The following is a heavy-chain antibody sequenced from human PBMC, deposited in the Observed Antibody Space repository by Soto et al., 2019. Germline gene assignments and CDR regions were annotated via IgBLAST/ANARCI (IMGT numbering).Heavy chain of an antibody. J-gene: IGHJ4*02. Sequence: PEGSLRLSCAASGFTFSSYSMNWVRQAPGKGLEWVSSISSSSSYIYYADSVKGRFTISRDNAKNSLYLQMNSLRAEDTAVYYCARERHCSGGSCYPWYFDYWGQGTLVTVSS. CDR1: GFTFSSYS. CDR2: ISSSSSYI. D-gene: IGHD2-15*01. V-gene: IGHV3-21*01. CDR3: ARERHCSGGSCYPWYFDY.